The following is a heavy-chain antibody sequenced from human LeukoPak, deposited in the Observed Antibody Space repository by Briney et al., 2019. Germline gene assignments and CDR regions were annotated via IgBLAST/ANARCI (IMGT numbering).Heavy chain of an antibody. J-gene: IGHJ3*02. CDR2: MNSNSGNT. D-gene: IGHD2-15*01. CDR1: GGTFSSYA. Sequence: ASVKVSCKASGGTFSSYAISWVRQAPGQGLEWMGWMNSNSGNTGYAQKFQGRVTFTRDTSISTAYMELYSLTSDDTAVYYCARVGTGSCYSGVRCAFDIWGQGTMITVSS. V-gene: IGHV1-8*03. CDR3: ARVGTGSCYSGVRCAFDI.